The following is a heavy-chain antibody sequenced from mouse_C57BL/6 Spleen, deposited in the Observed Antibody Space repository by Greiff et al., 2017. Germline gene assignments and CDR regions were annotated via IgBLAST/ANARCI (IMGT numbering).Heavy chain of an antibody. V-gene: IGHV1-15*01. J-gene: IGHJ1*03. CDR3: TSYDDDRYFDV. CDR2: IDPETGGT. Sequence: QVQLQQSGAELVRPGASVTLSCTASGYTFTDYEMHWVKQTPVHGLEWIGAIDPETGGTAYNQTFKGKAIMTADKSSSTAYMELRSLTSEDSAVYYCTSYDDDRYFDVWGTGTTVTVSS. CDR1: GYTFTDYE. D-gene: IGHD2-4*01.